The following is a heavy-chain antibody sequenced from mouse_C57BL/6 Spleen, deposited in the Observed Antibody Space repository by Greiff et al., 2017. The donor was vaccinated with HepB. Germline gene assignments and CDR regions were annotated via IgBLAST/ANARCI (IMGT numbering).Heavy chain of an antibody. CDR1: GYTFTDYE. CDR2: IDPETGGT. V-gene: IGHV1-15*01. Sequence: QVQLKESGAELVRPGASVTLSCKASGYTFTDYEMHWVKQTPVHGLEWIGAIDPETGGTAYNQKFKGKAILTADKSSSTAYMEHRSLTSEDSAVYYCTRFDEAWFAYWGQGTLVTVSA. J-gene: IGHJ3*01. CDR3: TRFDEAWFAY.